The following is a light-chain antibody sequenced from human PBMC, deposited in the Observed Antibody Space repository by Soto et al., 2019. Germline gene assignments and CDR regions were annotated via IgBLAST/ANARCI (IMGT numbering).Light chain of an antibody. CDR3: QQYNNWPLP. J-gene: IGKJ1*01. V-gene: IGKV3D-15*01. Sequence: DIVMPQSPPTLSVSPGESVTLSCRASPSITSHLAWYKQKPGQAPRLLIYDPSTRATGIPSRFSGSGSGTEFTLTISSLHSEDSAVYYCQQYNNWPLPFGQGTKVES. CDR1: PSITSH. CDR2: DPS.